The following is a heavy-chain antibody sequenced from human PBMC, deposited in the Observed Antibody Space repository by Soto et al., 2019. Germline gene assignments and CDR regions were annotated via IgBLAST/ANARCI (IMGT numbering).Heavy chain of an antibody. J-gene: IGHJ6*02. D-gene: IGHD6-13*01. CDR3: GRGPSPRAPAGGTPYYYAMDV. Sequence: GASVKVSCKASGYDFTAYDINWVRQASGQGLEWMGWMNPINGAAGSARRFQGRVSITRNTATGTAYLELTNLRSDDTAVYFCGRGPSPRAPAGGTPYYYAMDVWGQGTTVTVSS. V-gene: IGHV1-8*02. CDR2: MNPINGAA. CDR1: GYDFTAYD.